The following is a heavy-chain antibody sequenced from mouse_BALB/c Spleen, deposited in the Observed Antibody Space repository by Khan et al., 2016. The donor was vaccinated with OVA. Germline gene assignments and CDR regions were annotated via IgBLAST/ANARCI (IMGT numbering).Heavy chain of an antibody. CDR3: ARENYYGSSHYAMDY. Sequence: DLVKPGASVKRSCKASGYTFNSYWINWIKQRPGQGLEWIGRISPGSGTPYYNEMFKGKATLTVDTSSSTAYIQLSSLSSEDSAVYVWARENYYGSSHYAMDYWGQGTSVTVSS. D-gene: IGHD1-1*01. V-gene: IGHV1S41*01. J-gene: IGHJ4*01. CDR2: ISPGSGTP. CDR1: GYTFNSYW.